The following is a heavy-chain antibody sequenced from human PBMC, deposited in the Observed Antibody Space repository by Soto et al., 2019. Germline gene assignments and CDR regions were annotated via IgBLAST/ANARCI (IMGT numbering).Heavy chain of an antibody. CDR3: AEDIRDDAFYYFDY. CDR2: ISWNSGII. J-gene: IGHJ4*02. V-gene: IGHV3-9*01. Sequence: PGGSLRLSCAASGFTFDEYAMHWVRQAPGKGLEWVSGISWNSGIIVYADSVKGRFTISRDNAKNSLYLQMNSLRAEDTALYYCAEDIRDDAFYYFDYWGQGTLVTVSS. CDR1: GFTFDEYA.